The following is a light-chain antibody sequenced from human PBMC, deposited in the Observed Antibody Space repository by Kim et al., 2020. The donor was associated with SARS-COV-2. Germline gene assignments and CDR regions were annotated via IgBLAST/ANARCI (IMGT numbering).Light chain of an antibody. Sequence: PGERASLACRASQSVRSDYLAWYQQKPSQAPRLLIYTASNRATGIPDRFSGSGSGTDFTVTISRLEPEDFAVYYCQQYCSSPRTFGQGTKVDIK. CDR3: QQYCSSPRT. J-gene: IGKJ1*01. CDR2: TAS. V-gene: IGKV3-20*01. CDR1: QSVRSDY.